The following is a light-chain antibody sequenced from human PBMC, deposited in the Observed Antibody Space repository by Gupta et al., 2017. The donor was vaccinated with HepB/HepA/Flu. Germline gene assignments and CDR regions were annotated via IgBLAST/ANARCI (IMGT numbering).Light chain of an antibody. Sequence: NVLIQPPATLSLSPGERATLTCRATQSDGTYLTWYQHKPGQAPRLLIYDSATRAPGIPARFSGSGSGTDLALTISSLEPEDFAVYYCQQRNNWPLFTFGPGTKVDIK. V-gene: IGKV3-11*01. J-gene: IGKJ3*01. CDR2: DSA. CDR1: QSDGTY. CDR3: QQRNNWPLFT.